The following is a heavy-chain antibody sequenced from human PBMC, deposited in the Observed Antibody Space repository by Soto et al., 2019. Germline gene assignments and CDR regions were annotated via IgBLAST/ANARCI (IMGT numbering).Heavy chain of an antibody. J-gene: IGHJ4*02. V-gene: IGHV4-61*05. Sequence: PSETLSLTCTVSGGSISSSSYYWGWIRQPPGKGLEWIGFIHYTGRTSYNPSLKSRITVSLDKSKNQFSLSLSSATAADTAVYYCAIHVHSSGNEAFDYWGQGTLVTVSS. CDR3: AIHVHSSGNEAFDY. D-gene: IGHD1-1*01. CDR2: IHYTGRT. CDR1: GGSISSSSYY.